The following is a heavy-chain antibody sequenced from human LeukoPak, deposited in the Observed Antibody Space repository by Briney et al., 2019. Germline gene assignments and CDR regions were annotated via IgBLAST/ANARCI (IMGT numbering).Heavy chain of an antibody. D-gene: IGHD6-19*01. Sequence: SQTLSLTCAISGDSVSSNSAAWNWIRQSPSRGLEWLGRTYYRSKWYNDYAVSVKSRITINPDTSKNQFSLQLNSVTPEDTAVYYCARVPYSSGWGHQAYFDYWGQGTLVTVSS. CDR1: GDSVSSNSAA. V-gene: IGHV6-1*01. J-gene: IGHJ4*02. CDR2: TYYRSKWYN. CDR3: ARVPYSSGWGHQAYFDY.